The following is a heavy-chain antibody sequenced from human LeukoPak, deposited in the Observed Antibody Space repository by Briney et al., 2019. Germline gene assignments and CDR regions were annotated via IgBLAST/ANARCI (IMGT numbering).Heavy chain of an antibody. D-gene: IGHD3-3*01. Sequence: GGSLRLSCAASGFTFDRHTMHWVRQPPGKGPEWVSLIGWDGTNIDCADSVKGRFTISRDNSKNFVYLQMHSLRTEDTALYYCTKDMEWGMDVWGQGTTVIVSS. CDR3: TKDMEWGMDV. V-gene: IGHV3-43*01. J-gene: IGHJ6*02. CDR2: IGWDGTNI. CDR1: GFTFDRHT.